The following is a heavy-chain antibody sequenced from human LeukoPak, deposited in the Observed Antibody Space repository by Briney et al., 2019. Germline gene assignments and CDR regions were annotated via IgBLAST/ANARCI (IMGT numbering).Heavy chain of an antibody. J-gene: IGHJ5*02. Sequence: PSETLSLTCTVSGGSISSYYWSWIRQPPGKGLEWIGYIYYSGSTNYNPSLKSRVTISVDTSKNQFSLKLSSVTAADTAVYYCARDNTLPWGQGTLVTVSS. CDR1: GGSISSYY. V-gene: IGHV4-59*01. CDR3: ARDNTLP. D-gene: IGHD2-2*02. CDR2: IYYSGST.